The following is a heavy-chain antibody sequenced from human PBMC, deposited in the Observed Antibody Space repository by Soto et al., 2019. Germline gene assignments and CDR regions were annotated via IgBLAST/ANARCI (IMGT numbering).Heavy chain of an antibody. D-gene: IGHD3-16*01. J-gene: IGHJ4*02. CDR1: GFTFSSYG. V-gene: IGHV3-15*01. CDR2: IKRKTDGGTA. CDR3: TATLGY. Sequence: GGSLRLSCAASGFTFSSYGMHWVRQAPGKGLEWVGYIKRKTDGGTADYAAPVKGRFTISRDDSKNTLYLQMNSLKTEDTAVYYCTATLGYWGPGTLVTVSS.